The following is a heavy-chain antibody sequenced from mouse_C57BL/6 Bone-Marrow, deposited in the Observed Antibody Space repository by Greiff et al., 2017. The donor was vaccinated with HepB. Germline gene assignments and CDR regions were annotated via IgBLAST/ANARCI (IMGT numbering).Heavy chain of an antibody. D-gene: IGHD1-1*01. CDR2: ISSGGSYT. CDR1: GFTFSSYG. CDR3: ASEDLLLRVGAMDY. Sequence: EVMLVESGGDLVKPGGSLKLSCAASGFTFSSYGMSWVRQTPDKRLEWVATISSGGSYTYYPDSVKGRFTISRDNAKNTLYLQMSSLKSEDTAMYYWASEDLLLRVGAMDYWGQGTSVTVSS. V-gene: IGHV5-6*01. J-gene: IGHJ4*01.